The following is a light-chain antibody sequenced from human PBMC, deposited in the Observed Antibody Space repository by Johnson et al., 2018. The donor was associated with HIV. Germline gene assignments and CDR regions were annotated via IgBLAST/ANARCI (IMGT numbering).Light chain of an antibody. J-gene: IGLJ1*01. V-gene: IGLV1-51*01. Sequence: QSVLTQPPSVSAAPGQKVTISCSGSSSNIGNNYVSWYQQLPGTAPKLLIYDNNKRPSGIPDRLSGSKSGTSATLGITGLPTGDEADYYCGTWDSRLSSYVFGAGTKVTVL. CDR2: DNN. CDR3: GTWDSRLSSYV. CDR1: SSNIGNNY.